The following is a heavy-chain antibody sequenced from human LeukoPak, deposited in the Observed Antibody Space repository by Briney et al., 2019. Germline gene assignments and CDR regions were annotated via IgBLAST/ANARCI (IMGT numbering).Heavy chain of an antibody. CDR2: VSDDGSIT. V-gene: IGHV3-74*03. D-gene: IGHD5/OR15-5a*01. J-gene: IGHJ4*02. CDR1: GFTCSRDW. Sequence: GGSLSLSCAPSGFTCSRDWMHWVRQAPARERLCVSRVSDDGSITTYADSVPGPCTISRNHAQGTVFLQMNSRRGQDQAVYFCVRRYYEYNVYDRHFDFWGQGIMVTVSS. CDR3: VRRYYEYNVYDRHFDF.